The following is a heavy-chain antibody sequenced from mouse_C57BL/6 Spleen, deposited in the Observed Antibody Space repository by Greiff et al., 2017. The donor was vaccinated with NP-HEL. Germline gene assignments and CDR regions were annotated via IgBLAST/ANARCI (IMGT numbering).Heavy chain of an antibody. Sequence: VQLQESDAELVKPGASVKISCKVSGYTFTDHTIHWMKQRPEQGLEWIGYIYPRDGSTKYNEKFKGKATLTADKSSSTAYMQLNSLTSEDSAVYFCASIVTTYYYAMDYWGQGTSVTVSS. D-gene: IGHD2-5*01. CDR2: IYPRDGST. V-gene: IGHV1-78*01. J-gene: IGHJ4*01. CDR1: GYTFTDHT. CDR3: ASIVTTYYYAMDY.